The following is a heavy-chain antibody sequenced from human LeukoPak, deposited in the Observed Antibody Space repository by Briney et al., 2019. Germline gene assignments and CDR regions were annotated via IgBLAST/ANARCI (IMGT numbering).Heavy chain of an antibody. CDR3: ARDSRFSLRELVDSSGSFDY. D-gene: IGHD3-22*01. J-gene: IGHJ4*02. CDR1: GFTFSSYS. CDR2: ISSSSSYI. V-gene: IGHV3-21*01. Sequence: GGSLRLSCAASGFTFSSYSMNRVRQAPGKGLEWVSSISSSSSYIYYADSVKGRFTISRDNAKNSLYLQMNSLRAEDTAVYYCARDSRFSLRELVDSSGSFDYWGQGTLVTVSS.